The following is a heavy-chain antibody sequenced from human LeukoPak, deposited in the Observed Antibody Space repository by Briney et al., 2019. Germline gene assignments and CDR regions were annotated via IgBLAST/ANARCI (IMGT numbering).Heavy chain of an antibody. D-gene: IGHD2-2*01. Sequence: ASVKVSCKASGYTFTGYYMHWVRQAPGQGLEWMGWINPNSGGTNYAQKFQGRVTMTRDTSISTAYMELSRLRSDDTAVYYCARQYEVYCSSTSCYDHMDVWGKGTTVTVSS. J-gene: IGHJ6*03. CDR2: INPNSGGT. V-gene: IGHV1-2*02. CDR1: GYTFTGYY. CDR3: ARQYEVYCSSTSCYDHMDV.